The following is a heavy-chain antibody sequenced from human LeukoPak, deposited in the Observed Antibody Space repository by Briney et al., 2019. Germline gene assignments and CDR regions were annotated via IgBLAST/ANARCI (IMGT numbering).Heavy chain of an antibody. Sequence: GGSLRLSCAASGFTFSSYAMNWVRQAPGKGLEWVSYISSSGSTIYYADSVKGRFTISRDNAKNSLYLQMNSLRAEDTAVYYCARDRYYGSGSYDYWGQGTLVTVSS. CDR3: ARDRYYGSGSYDY. CDR2: ISSSGSTI. V-gene: IGHV3-48*03. CDR1: GFTFSSYA. D-gene: IGHD3-10*01. J-gene: IGHJ4*02.